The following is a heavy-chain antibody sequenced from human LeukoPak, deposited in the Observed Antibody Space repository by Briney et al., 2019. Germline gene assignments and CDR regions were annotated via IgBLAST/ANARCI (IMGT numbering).Heavy chain of an antibody. J-gene: IGHJ4*02. CDR3: AKDRGDNWGMFDY. CDR2: ISGSGGST. D-gene: IGHD7-27*01. Sequence: GGSLRLSCAASGFTFSSYAMSWVRQAPGKGLKWVSAISGSGGSTYYADSVKGRFTISRDNFKNTLYLQMNSLRAEDTAVYYCAKDRGDNWGMFDYWGQGTLVTVSS. V-gene: IGHV3-23*01. CDR1: GFTFSSYA.